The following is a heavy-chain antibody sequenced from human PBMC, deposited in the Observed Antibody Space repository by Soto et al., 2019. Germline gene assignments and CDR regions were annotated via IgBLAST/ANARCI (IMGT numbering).Heavy chain of an antibody. J-gene: IGHJ5*02. CDR2: ISYDGSNK. CDR3: AKDQGITIFGVATRFDP. CDR1: GFTFSSYG. D-gene: IGHD3-3*01. V-gene: IGHV3-30*18. Sequence: GGSLRLSCAASGFTFSSYGMHWVRQAPGKGLEWVAVISYDGSNKYYADSVKGRFTISRDNSKNTLYLQMNSLRAEDTAVYYCAKDQGITIFGVATRFDPWGQGTLVTVSS.